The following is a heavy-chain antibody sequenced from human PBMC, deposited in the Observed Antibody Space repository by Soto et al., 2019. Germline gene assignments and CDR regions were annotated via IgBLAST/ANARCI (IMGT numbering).Heavy chain of an antibody. CDR2: IYFTGST. V-gene: IGHV4-59*01. Sequence: LSLTFSVSGGSISGTYYWSWIRQPPGKGLEWIGHIYFTGSTNYNPSLKSRVTMSLDTSRNQFSLKLSSVTAADTAVYYCTRGPPRVQWFDPWGLGTLVTVSS. CDR3: TRGPPRVQWFDP. CDR1: GGSISGTYY. J-gene: IGHJ5*02.